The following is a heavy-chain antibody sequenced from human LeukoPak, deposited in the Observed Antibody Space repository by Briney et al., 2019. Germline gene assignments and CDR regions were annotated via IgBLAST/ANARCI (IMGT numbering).Heavy chain of an antibody. J-gene: IGHJ4*02. CDR3: ARADYYGSGSYFDY. CDR1: GFTFSSYG. V-gene: IGHV3-33*01. CDR2: VWYDGSNK. Sequence: PGGSLRLSCAASGFTFSSYGMHWVRQAPGKGLEWVAVVWYDGSNKYYADSVKGRFTISRDNSKNTLYLQMNSLRAEDTDVYYCARADYYGSGSYFDYWGQGTLVTVSS. D-gene: IGHD3-10*01.